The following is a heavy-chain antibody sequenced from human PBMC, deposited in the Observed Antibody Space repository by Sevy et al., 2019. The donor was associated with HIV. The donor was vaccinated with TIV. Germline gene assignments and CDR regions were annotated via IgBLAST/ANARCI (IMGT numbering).Heavy chain of an antibody. CDR1: GYTRIEFS. D-gene: IGHD2-15*01. V-gene: IGHV1-24*01. CDR3: ATGLPGEYVDCSSCYSDYFAY. CDR2: FDPEDGET. Sequence: ASVKVSCKVSGYTRIEFSMHWVRQAPRKGLEWMGGFDPEDGETIYAQRFQGRVTMTEDTSTDTAYMELSSLRSEDTAVYYCATGLPGEYVDCSSCYSDYFAYWGQRTLVTVSS. J-gene: IGHJ4*02.